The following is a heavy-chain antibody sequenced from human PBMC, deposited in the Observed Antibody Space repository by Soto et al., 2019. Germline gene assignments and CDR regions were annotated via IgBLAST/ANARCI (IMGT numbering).Heavy chain of an antibody. CDR2: IYPGDSDT. Sequence: PGESLKISCKGSGYSFTSYWNGWVRQMPGKGLEWMGIIYPGDSDTRYSPSFQGQVTISADKSISTAYLQWSSLKASDTAMYYCARHFYYESSGYPYYFDYWGQGTLVTVSS. V-gene: IGHV5-51*01. J-gene: IGHJ4*02. CDR3: ARHFYYESSGYPYYFDY. D-gene: IGHD3-22*01. CDR1: GYSFTSYW.